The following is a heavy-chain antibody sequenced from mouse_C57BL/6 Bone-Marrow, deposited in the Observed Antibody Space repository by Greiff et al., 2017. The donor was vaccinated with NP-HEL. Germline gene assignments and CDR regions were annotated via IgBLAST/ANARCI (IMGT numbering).Heavy chain of an antibody. Sequence: QVQLQQPGAELVKPGASVKLSCKASGYTFTSYWMHWVKQRPGQGLEWIGMIHPNSGSTNYNEKFKSKATLTVDKSSSTAYMQLSSLTSEDSAVYYCAREGLREPDYAMDYWGQGTSVTVSS. V-gene: IGHV1-64*01. CDR2: IHPNSGST. D-gene: IGHD2-4*01. CDR3: AREGLREPDYAMDY. J-gene: IGHJ4*01. CDR1: GYTFTSYW.